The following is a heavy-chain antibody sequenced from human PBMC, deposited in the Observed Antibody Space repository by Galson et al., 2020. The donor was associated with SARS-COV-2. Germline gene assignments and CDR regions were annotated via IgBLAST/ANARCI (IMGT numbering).Heavy chain of an antibody. CDR1: GYSFSDYW. V-gene: IGHV3-7*01. D-gene: IGHD6-25*01. J-gene: IGHJ4*02. CDR3: GRSQYSSADY. CDR2: IKPDGSDK. Sequence: GESLKISCKGSGYSFSDYWMSWVRQAPGKGLEWVAHIKPDGSDKYYVDSVKGRFTISRDNAKNSLFLQMSSLRAEDTAVYYCGRSQYSSADYWGQGTLVTVSS.